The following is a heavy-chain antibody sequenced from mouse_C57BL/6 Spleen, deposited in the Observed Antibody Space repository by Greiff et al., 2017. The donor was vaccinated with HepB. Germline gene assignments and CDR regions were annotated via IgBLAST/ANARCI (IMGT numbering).Heavy chain of an antibody. J-gene: IGHJ1*03. D-gene: IGHD1-1*01. Sequence: QVQLQQSGPGLVQPSQSLSITCTVSGFSLTSYGVHWVRQSPGKGLEWLGVIWSGGSTDYNAAFISRLSISKDNSKSQVFLKMNSLQADDTAIYYCARNGGNYYGSSSWYFDVWGTGTTVTVSS. CDR3: ARNGGNYYGSSSWYFDV. V-gene: IGHV2-2*01. CDR1: GFSLTSYG. CDR2: IWSGGST.